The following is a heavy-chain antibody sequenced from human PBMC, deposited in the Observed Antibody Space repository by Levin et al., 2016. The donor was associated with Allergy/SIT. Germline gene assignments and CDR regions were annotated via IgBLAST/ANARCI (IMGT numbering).Heavy chain of an antibody. CDR3: ARVGGYSYGGWLDP. D-gene: IGHD5-18*01. CDR2: IDTSSGST. V-gene: IGHV1-46*01. J-gene: IGHJ5*02. Sequence: WVRQAPGQGLEWMGMIDTSSGSTTYAQKLQGRVTMTRDTSTSTVYLELNSLTSEDTAVFYCARVGGYSYGGWLDPWGQGTLVTVSS.